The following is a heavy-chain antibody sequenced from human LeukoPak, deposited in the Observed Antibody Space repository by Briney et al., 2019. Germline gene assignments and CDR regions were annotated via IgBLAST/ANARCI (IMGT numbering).Heavy chain of an antibody. J-gene: IGHJ4*02. D-gene: IGHD2-2*02. CDR1: GGSISSYY. V-gene: IGHV4-34*01. Sequence: SETLSLTCTVSGGSISSYYWSWIRQPAGKGLEWIGEVNHSGSTNYNPSLKSRVTISVDTSKNQFSLKLSSVTAADTAVYYCARASEICSSTSCYSRFDYWGQGTLVTVSS. CDR3: ARASEICSSTSCYSRFDY. CDR2: VNHSGST.